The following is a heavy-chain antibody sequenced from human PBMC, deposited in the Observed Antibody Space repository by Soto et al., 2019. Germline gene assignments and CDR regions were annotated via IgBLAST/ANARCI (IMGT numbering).Heavy chain of an antibody. CDR3: AKAHITIFGGPFDS. Sequence: GGSMRLSCAASGFTFSSYGMHWVRQAPGKGLEWVAVISHDGSNKYYADSVKGRFTISRDNSKNTLNMQMNSLRAEGTAVYYCAKAHITIFGGPFDSWGQGTLVTVSS. D-gene: IGHD3-3*01. CDR2: ISHDGSNK. CDR1: GFTFSSYG. J-gene: IGHJ4*02. V-gene: IGHV3-30*18.